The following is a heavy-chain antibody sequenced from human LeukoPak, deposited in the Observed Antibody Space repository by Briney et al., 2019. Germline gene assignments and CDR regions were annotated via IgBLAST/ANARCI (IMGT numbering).Heavy chain of an antibody. J-gene: IGHJ4*02. CDR2: IYHSGST. Sequence: PSETLSLTCTVSGYSISSGYYWGWIRQPPGKGLEWIGSIYHSGSTYYNPSLKSRVTISVDTSKNQFSLKLSSVTAADTAVYYCAREIFGVAYFDYWGRGTLVTVSS. CDR1: GYSISSGYY. V-gene: IGHV4-38-2*02. D-gene: IGHD3-3*01. CDR3: AREIFGVAYFDY.